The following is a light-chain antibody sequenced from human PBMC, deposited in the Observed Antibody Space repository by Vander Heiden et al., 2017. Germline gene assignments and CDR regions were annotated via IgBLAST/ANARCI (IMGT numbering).Light chain of an antibody. J-gene: IGKJ1*01. CDR3: QQSDSTPGT. CDR1: QSISSY. Sequence: ASVGDRVTITCRASQSISSYLNWYQQKPGKAPKLLIYAASSLQSGVPSRFSGSGSGTDFTLTISSLQPEDFATYYCQQSDSTPGTFGQGTKVEIK. V-gene: IGKV1-39*01. CDR2: AAS.